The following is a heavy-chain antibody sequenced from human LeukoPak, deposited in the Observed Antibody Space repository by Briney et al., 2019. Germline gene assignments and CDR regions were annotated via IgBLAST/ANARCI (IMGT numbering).Heavy chain of an antibody. CDR3: ARHPISDSSGYYLDY. CDR1: GGSFSGYY. CDR2: INHSGST. D-gene: IGHD3-22*01. J-gene: IGHJ4*02. Sequence: SETLSLTCAVYGGSFSGYYWSWIRQPPGKGLEWIGEINHSGSTNYNPSLKSRVTISVDTSKNQFSLKLSSVTAAGTAVYYCARHPISDSSGYYLDYWGQGTLVTVSS. V-gene: IGHV4-34*01.